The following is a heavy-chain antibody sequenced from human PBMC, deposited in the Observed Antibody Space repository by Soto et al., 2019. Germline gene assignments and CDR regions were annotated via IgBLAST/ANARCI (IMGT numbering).Heavy chain of an antibody. Sequence: GGSLRLSCAASGFTFSSYAMHWVRQAPGKGLEWVAVTSYDGSNKYYADSVKGRFTISRDNSKNTLYLQMNSLRAEDTAVYYCARDQFLGATHYYYGMDVWGQGTTVTVSS. V-gene: IGHV3-30-3*01. CDR1: GFTFSSYA. J-gene: IGHJ6*02. CDR3: ARDQFLGATHYYYGMDV. CDR2: TSYDGSNK. D-gene: IGHD1-26*01.